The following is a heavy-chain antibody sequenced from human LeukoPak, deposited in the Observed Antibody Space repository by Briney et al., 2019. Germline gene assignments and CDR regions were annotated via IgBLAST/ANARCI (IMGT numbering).Heavy chain of an antibody. J-gene: IGHJ4*02. Sequence: GGSLRLSCAASGFTFSGYAMSWVRQAPGKGLEWVSAISGSGGSTYYADSVKGRFTISRDNSKNTLYLQMHSLRAEDTAVYYCAILPRRGYCSSTSCYAVDYWGQGTLVTVSS. CDR2: ISGSGGST. CDR1: GFTFSGYA. D-gene: IGHD2-2*01. V-gene: IGHV3-23*01. CDR3: AILPRRGYCSSTSCYAVDY.